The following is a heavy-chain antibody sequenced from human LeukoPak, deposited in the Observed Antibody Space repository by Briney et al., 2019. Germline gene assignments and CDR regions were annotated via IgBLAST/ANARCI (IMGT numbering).Heavy chain of an antibody. Sequence: GESLKISCESSGYSFTTYWIAWVRQMPGKGLEWTGTIYPGDSDTRYSPSFQGQVTISADKSISTAYLQWSSLKASGTAMYYCARRGYSYGLGWFDPWGQGTLVTVSS. J-gene: IGHJ5*02. CDR3: ARRGYSYGLGWFDP. CDR1: GYSFTTYW. D-gene: IGHD5-18*01. CDR2: IYPGDSDT. V-gene: IGHV5-51*01.